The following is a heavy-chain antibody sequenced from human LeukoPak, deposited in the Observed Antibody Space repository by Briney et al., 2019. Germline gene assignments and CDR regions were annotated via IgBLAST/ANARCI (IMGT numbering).Heavy chain of an antibody. D-gene: IGHD3-10*01. J-gene: IGHJ2*01. CDR1: GGSFSSYY. CDR2: IYYSGST. V-gene: IGHV4-59*01. CDR3: ARGGSLRHYWYFDL. Sequence: PPETLSLTCAVYGGSFSSYYWSWIRQPPEKGLEWIGYIYYSGSTNYNPSLKSRVTISVDTSKNQFSLKLSSVTAADTAVYYCARGGSLRHYWYFDLWGRGTLVTVSS.